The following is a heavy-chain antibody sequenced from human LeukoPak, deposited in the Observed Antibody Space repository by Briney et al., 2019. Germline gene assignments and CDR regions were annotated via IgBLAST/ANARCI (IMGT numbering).Heavy chain of an antibody. CDR3: AKGGATKKTFFDY. CDR2: INSDGSST. Sequence: GGSLRLSCAASGFTFSSYWMHWVRQAPGKGLVWVSRINSDGSSTSYADSVKGRFTISRDNSKNTLYLQMNSLRAEDTAVYYCAKGGATKKTFFDYWGQGTLVTVSS. V-gene: IGHV3-74*01. CDR1: GFTFSSYW. D-gene: IGHD1-26*01. J-gene: IGHJ4*02.